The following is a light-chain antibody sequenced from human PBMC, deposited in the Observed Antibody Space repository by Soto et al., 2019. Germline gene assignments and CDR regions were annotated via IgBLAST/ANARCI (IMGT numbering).Light chain of an antibody. J-gene: IGLJ1*01. CDR1: SSDVGGYNY. CDR3: RSYTSSSTV. Sequence: QSVLTQPASVSGSPGQSITISCTGTSSDVGGYNYVSWYQQHPGKAPKLMIYDVSNRPSGVSNRFSGSKSGNTASLTISGLQAEDEDDYYCRSYTSSSTVFGTGTKVTVL. CDR2: DVS. V-gene: IGLV2-14*01.